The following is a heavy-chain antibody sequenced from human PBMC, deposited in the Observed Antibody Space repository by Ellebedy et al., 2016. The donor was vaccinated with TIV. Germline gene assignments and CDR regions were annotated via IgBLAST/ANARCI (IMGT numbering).Heavy chain of an antibody. CDR3: ARAIAAAGFY. CDR1: GFTFSNYW. V-gene: IGHV3-7*01. Sequence: GGSLRLSXVASGFTFSNYWMSWVRQAPGKGLEWVANMKQDGSETYYVDSVKGRFTISRDNAKNSLYLQMNSLRAEDTAVYYCARAIAAAGFYWGRGTLVTVSS. D-gene: IGHD6-13*01. CDR2: MKQDGSET. J-gene: IGHJ4*02.